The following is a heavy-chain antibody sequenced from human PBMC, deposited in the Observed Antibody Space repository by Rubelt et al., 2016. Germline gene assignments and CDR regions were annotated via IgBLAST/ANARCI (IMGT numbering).Heavy chain of an antibody. Sequence: QMQLQESGPGLVRPSETLSLTCTISRGSVTTGAHYWGWIRQPPGKRLEWIGGIHFSGTAIYNPALNSRVPMSVDTHKNQFSLQLTSWTAADTAVYFCATESPEWYYSDNRGHTPMDYWGRGTLVTVNS. CDR3: ATESPEWYYSDNRGHTPMDY. CDR2: IHFSGTA. CDR1: RGSVTTGAHY. V-gene: IGHV4-39*07. J-gene: IGHJ4*02. D-gene: IGHD3-22*01.